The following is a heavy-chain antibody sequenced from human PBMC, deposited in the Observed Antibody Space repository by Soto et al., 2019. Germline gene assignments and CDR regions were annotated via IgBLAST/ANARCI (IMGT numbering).Heavy chain of an antibody. CDR2: ISSNSSTI. CDR3: ARDTQDDFWSGYYRDY. V-gene: IGHV3-48*02. CDR1: GFTFSSYS. J-gene: IGHJ4*02. Sequence: EVQLVESGGGLVQPGGSLRLSCAASGFTFSSYSMNWVRQAPGKGLEWVSYISSNSSTIYYADSVKGRFTISRDNAKNSLYLQMNSLRDEDTAVYYCARDTQDDFWSGYYRDYWGQGTLVTVSS. D-gene: IGHD3-3*01.